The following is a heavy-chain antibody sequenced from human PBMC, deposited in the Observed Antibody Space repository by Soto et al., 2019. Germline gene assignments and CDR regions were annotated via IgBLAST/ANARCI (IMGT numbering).Heavy chain of an antibody. D-gene: IGHD2-15*01. CDR2: ISWNSNII. CDR1: GFTFDDYA. V-gene: IGHV3-9*01. CDR3: AKGGPDGFCSGGRCYFDY. J-gene: IGHJ4*02. Sequence: EVQLVESGGGLVQPGRSLRLSCAASGFTFDDYAMHWVRRVPGKGLAWVSSISWNSNIIGYADSVKGRFTISRDNAKNSLYLQMNSLRPEDTALYSCAKGGPDGFCSGGRCYFDYWGQGTLVTVSS.